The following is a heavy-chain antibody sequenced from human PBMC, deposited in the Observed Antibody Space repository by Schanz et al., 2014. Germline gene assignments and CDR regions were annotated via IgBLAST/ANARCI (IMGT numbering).Heavy chain of an antibody. V-gene: IGHV3-21*01. D-gene: IGHD2-15*01. CDR2: ISSSGSYI. CDR1: GFTISSYS. J-gene: IGHJ6*02. CDR3: ARGGRYCSGGGCHYPYNYYGMDV. Sequence: EVHLVESGGGLVKRGGSLRLSCAASGFTISSYSMNWVRQAPGKGLEWVSSISSSGSYIHYADSVKGRFTISRDNAKNTLYLQMNSLRAEDTAVYYCARGGRYCSGGGCHYPYNYYGMDVWGQGTTVTVSS.